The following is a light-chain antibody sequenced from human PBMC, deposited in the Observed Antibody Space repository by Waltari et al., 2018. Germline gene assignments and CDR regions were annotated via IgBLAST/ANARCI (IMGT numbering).Light chain of an antibody. CDR1: QSLVYSDGNTY. J-gene: IGKJ2*01. CDR3: MQATQYYT. CDR2: KIS. V-gene: IGKV2-24*01. Sequence: DIVMTQTPLSSSVTLGQPASISCRSSQSLVYSDGNTYLSWLQQRPGQPPRVLIYKISNRFSGVPDRFSGSGAGTDFTLKISRVEAEDVGVYYCMQATQYYTFGQGTKLEIK.